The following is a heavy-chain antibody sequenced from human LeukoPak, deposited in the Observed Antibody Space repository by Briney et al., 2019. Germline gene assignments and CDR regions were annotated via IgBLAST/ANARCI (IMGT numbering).Heavy chain of an antibody. CDR2: INHSGST. CDR1: GGSFSGYY. V-gene: IGHV4-34*01. J-gene: IGHJ5*02. CDR3: ARGQGHWFDP. Sequence: SETLSLTCAVYGGSFSGYYWSWIRQPPEKGLEWIGEINHSGSTNYNPSLKSRVTISVDTSKNQFSLKLSSVTAADTAVYYCARGQGHWFDPWGQGTLVTVSS.